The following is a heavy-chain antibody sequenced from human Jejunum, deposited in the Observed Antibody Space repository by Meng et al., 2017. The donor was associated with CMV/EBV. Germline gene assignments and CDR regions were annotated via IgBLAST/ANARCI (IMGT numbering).Heavy chain of an antibody. Sequence: NSRMCVSWVRQPPGKALEWLALIDWDDNKYYSSSLKTRLTVSKDTSKNQVVLTMTNMDPVDTGTYYCARMPLYNGFDYGMDVWGQGTTVTVSS. CDR2: IDWDDNK. J-gene: IGHJ6*02. CDR1: NSRMC. V-gene: IGHV2-70*20. D-gene: IGHD5-12*01. CDR3: ARMPLYNGFDYGMDV.